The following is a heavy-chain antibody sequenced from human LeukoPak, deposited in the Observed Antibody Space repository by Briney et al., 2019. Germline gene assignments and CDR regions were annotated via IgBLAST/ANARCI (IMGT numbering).Heavy chain of an antibody. V-gene: IGHV4-61*02. CDR2: IYTSGST. CDR3: ARLTYGPGNYFFDY. D-gene: IGHD3-10*01. Sequence: SETLSLTCTVSGGSISSGSYYWSWIRQPAGKGLEWIGRIYTSGSTNYNPSLKSRVTISVDTSKNQFSLNLNSVTAADTAVYYCARLTYGPGNYFFDYWGQGTLVTVSS. J-gene: IGHJ4*02. CDR1: GGSISSGSYY.